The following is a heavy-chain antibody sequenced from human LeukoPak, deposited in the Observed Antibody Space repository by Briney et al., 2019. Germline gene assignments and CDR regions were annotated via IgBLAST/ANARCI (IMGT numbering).Heavy chain of an antibody. D-gene: IGHD7-27*01. CDR1: GASVSSNGAA. Sequence: SQTVSLTCAISGASVSSNGAAWNWIRQSPLRGLEWLGRTYYRSKWYDDYAVSVKGRITINADTSKNQFSLQLSSVTPEDTAVYYCTSGTGTFDYWGQGTLVTVSS. V-gene: IGHV6-1*01. CDR3: TSGTGTFDY. CDR2: TYYRSKWYD. J-gene: IGHJ4*02.